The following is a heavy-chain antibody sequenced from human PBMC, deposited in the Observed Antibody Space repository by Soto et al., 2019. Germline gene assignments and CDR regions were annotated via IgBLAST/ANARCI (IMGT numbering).Heavy chain of an antibody. CDR3: ARHCSSTSCYGIDY. D-gene: IGHD2-2*01. CDR1: GGSISSSSYY. Sequence: QLQLQESGPGLVKPSETLSLTCTVSGGSISSSSYYWGWIRQPPGKGLVWIGSIYYSGSTYYSPSLKSRVTIAVDTSKNQFSLRLSSMTAADTAVYYCARHCSSTSCYGIDYWGQGRLVIVSS. J-gene: IGHJ4*02. CDR2: IYYSGST. V-gene: IGHV4-39*01.